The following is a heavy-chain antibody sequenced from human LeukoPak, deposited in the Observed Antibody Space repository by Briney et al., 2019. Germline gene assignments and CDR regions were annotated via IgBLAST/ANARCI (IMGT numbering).Heavy chain of an antibody. D-gene: IGHD3-10*01. Sequence: PSETLSLTCTVSGGSISSGGYYWTWIRQHAGKGLEWIGYIYYSGSTYYNPSLKSRVSISVDTSKNQFSLKVSSVTAADTAVYYCARQPFDPLYYYGLDVWGQGTTVTVSS. V-gene: IGHV4-31*03. J-gene: IGHJ6*02. CDR1: GGSISSGGYY. CDR2: IYYSGST. CDR3: ARQPFDPLYYYGLDV.